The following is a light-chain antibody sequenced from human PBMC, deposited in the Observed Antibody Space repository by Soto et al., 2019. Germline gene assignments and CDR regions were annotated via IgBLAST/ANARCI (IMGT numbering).Light chain of an antibody. CDR2: EVT. CDR1: STDVGANNY. Sequence: SALTQPASVSGSPGQSITISCTGTSTDVGANNYVSWYQQHPGKAPKLMIYEVTHRPSGVSNRFSGSKSGNTASLTISGVQPEDEAVYYCSSYTTSSTYVFGTGTKLTVL. CDR3: SSYTTSSTYV. J-gene: IGLJ1*01. V-gene: IGLV2-14*01.